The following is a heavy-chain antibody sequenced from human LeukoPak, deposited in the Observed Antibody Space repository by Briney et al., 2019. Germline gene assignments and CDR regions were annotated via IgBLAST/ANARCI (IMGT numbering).Heavy chain of an antibody. Sequence: SETLSLTCTVSGGSISSSSYYWGWIRQPPGKGLEWIGSIYYSGSTYYNPSLKSRVTISVDTSKNQFSLKLSSVTAADTAVYYCARQLGYCSSTSCYADKVDYWAREPWSPFRQ. CDR3: ARQLGYCSSTSCYADKVDY. CDR1: GGSISSSSYY. V-gene: IGHV4-39*01. CDR2: IYYSGST. D-gene: IGHD2-2*01. J-gene: IGHJ4*02.